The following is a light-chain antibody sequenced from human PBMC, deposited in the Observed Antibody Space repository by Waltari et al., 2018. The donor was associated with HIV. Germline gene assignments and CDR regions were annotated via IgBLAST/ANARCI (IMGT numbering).Light chain of an antibody. Sequence: DIVMTQSPDSLPVSLGERDTINCKSSQGLWHTSMRRHYLAWYQQRPGQPPKLLIACASTRESGVPDRFSGSGSVTDFTLAISSLQPEDVAVYYCQQYYDTPYTFGQGTKLEI. CDR3: QQYYDTPYT. V-gene: IGKV4-1*01. CDR1: QGLWHTSMRRHY. J-gene: IGKJ2*01. CDR2: CAS.